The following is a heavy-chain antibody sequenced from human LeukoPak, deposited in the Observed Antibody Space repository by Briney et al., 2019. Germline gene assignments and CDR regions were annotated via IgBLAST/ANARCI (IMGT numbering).Heavy chain of an antibody. CDR2: INSDGSST. J-gene: IGHJ3*02. CDR1: GFTFSSYW. D-gene: IGHD4-17*01. Sequence: GGSLRLSCAASGFTFSSYWMHWVRQAPGKWLVRVSRINSDGSSTSYADSVKGRFTISRDNAKNTLYLQMHSLRPEDTAVYYCARAVDYGDAFDIWGQGTMVTVSS. V-gene: IGHV3-74*01. CDR3: ARAVDYGDAFDI.